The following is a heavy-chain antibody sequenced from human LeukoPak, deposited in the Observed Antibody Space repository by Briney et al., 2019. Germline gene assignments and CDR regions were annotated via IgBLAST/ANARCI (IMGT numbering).Heavy chain of an antibody. CDR2: IQYDGSNA. Sequence: AGSLRLSCAASRFTFSSYGMHWVRQAPGKGLEWVAYIQYDGSNAQYADSVKGRFSISRDSSKNILYLQMNSLRAEDTAVYYCARERLPGYSYGSDFDYWGQGTLVTVSS. CDR3: ARERLPGYSYGSDFDY. D-gene: IGHD5-18*01. V-gene: IGHV3-30*02. CDR1: RFTFSSYG. J-gene: IGHJ4*02.